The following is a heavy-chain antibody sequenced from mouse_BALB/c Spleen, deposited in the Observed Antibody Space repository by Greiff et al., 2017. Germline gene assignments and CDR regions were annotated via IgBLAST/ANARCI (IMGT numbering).Heavy chain of an antibody. D-gene: IGHD2-3*01. CDR2: IWSGGST. CDR3: ARIRDDYYYLDY. Sequence: VQGVESGPGLVQPSQSLSITCTVSGFSLTSYGVHWVRQSPGKGLEWLGVIWSGGSTDYNAAFIYSLIISKDNSKSQVFFKMNSLQANDTAIYYCARIRDDYYYLDYWGQGTTLTVSS. V-gene: IGHV2-2*02. J-gene: IGHJ2*01. CDR1: GFSLTSYG.